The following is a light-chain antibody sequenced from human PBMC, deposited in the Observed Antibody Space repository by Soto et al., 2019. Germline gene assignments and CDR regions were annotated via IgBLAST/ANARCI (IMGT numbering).Light chain of an antibody. J-gene: IGKJ3*01. V-gene: IGKV1-33*01. CDR3: QQYDTLPPT. Sequence: DIQMTQSPSSLSASVGDRVTITCQASQDISNHLNWYQHKPGKAPKLLMSDASTLETGVPSRFGGSGSGTDFTFTISGLQPEDIATYYCQQYDTLPPTFGPGTKVDLK. CDR1: QDISNH. CDR2: DAS.